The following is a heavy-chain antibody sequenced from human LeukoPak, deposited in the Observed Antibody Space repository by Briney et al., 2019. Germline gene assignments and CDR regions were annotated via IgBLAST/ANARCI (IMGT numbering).Heavy chain of an antibody. CDR2: IYTSGST. CDR3: ARERVVPAAMVDC. V-gene: IGHV4-61*02. J-gene: IGHJ4*02. Sequence: SETLSLTCTVSGGSISSGSYYWSWIRQPAGKGLEWIGRIYTSGSTNYNPSLKSRVTISVDTSKNQFSLKLISVTAADTAVYYCARERVVPAAMVDCWGQGTLVTVSS. CDR1: GGSISSGSYY. D-gene: IGHD2-2*01.